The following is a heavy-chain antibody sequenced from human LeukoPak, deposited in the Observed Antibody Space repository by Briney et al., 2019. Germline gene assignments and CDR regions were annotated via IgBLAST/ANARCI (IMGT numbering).Heavy chain of an antibody. CDR3: ARWKPRSDAFDF. CDR2: ISTRDTFI. J-gene: IGHJ3*01. D-gene: IGHD1-1*01. CDR1: GFTFSTYS. V-gene: IGHV3-21*01. Sequence: GGSLRLSCEASGFTFSTYSMAWVRQTPGEGLEWLSSISTRDTFINYADSVKGRFTISRDNANNSLFLQMTSLRAEDTAIYYYARWKPRSDAFDFWGKGTMVIVSS.